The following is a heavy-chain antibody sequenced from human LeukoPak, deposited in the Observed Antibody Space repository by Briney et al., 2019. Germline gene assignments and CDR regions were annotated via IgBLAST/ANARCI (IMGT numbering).Heavy chain of an antibody. V-gene: IGHV4-34*01. Sequence: SVTLSLTCAVYGGSFSGYYWSWIRQPPGKGLEWIGEINHSGSTNYNPSLKSRVTISVDTSKNQFSLKLSSVTAADTAVYYCARGQYGDYRSRWFDPWGQGTLVTVSS. CDR2: INHSGST. CDR3: ARGQYGDYRSRWFDP. D-gene: IGHD4-17*01. CDR1: GGSFSGYY. J-gene: IGHJ5*02.